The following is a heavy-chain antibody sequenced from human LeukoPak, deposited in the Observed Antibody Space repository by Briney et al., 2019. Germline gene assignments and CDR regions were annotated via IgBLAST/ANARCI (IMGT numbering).Heavy chain of an antibody. V-gene: IGHV1-2*04. CDR2: INPNSGGT. Sequence: ASVKVSCKASGYTFTGYYMHWVRQAPGQGLEWMGWINPNSGGTNYAQKFQGWVTMTRDTSISTAYMELSRLRSDDTAVYYCARDPGTGTPDYFDYWGQGTLVTVSS. D-gene: IGHD1-1*01. CDR1: GYTFTGYY. CDR3: ARDPGTGTPDYFDY. J-gene: IGHJ4*02.